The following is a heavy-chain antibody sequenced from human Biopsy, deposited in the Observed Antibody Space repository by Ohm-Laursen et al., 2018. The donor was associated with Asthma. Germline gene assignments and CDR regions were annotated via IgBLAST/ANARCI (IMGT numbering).Heavy chain of an antibody. CDR3: VRDGTDDAFDI. V-gene: IGHV3-30*01. D-gene: IGHD1-1*01. CDR1: GLSFSNFA. J-gene: IGHJ3*02. CDR2: ISKDASTQ. Sequence: SLRLSCSASGLSFSNFAIHWVRQAPGKGLEWVGVISKDASTQDYADSVKGRLTMARDNSKNTLDLQMNSLREEDTAVYYCVRDGTDDAFDIWGQGTVVSVSS.